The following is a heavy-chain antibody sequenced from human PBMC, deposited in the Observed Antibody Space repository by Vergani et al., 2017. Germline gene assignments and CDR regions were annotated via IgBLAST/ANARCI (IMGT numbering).Heavy chain of an antibody. CDR1: GGTFSSYA. V-gene: IGHV1-69*04. CDR3: ARGVVAVAGTFDY. CDR2: IIPILGIA. J-gene: IGHJ4*02. D-gene: IGHD6-19*01. Sequence: QVQLVQSGAEVKKPGSSVKVSCKASGGTFSSYAISWVRQAPGQGLEWMGRIIPILGIANYAQKFQGRVTITADKSTSTAYMELSSLRSGDTAVYYCARGVVAVAGTFDYWGQGTLVTVSS.